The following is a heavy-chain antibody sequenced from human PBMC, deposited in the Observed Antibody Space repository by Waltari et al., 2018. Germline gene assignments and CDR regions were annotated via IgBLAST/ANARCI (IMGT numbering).Heavy chain of an antibody. CDR3: ARVLSGSYHPGGFDY. CDR2: INHSGST. Sequence: QVQPQKGGAGLLKPSETLSRTSSVYGGSCSGSYWSWLRHPPGKGMASIGEINHSGSTKYSPSLKIRVTISVDTSKNQFSLNLSSVTAADTAVYYCARVLSGSYHPGGFDYWGQGTLVTVSS. D-gene: IGHD1-26*01. V-gene: IGHV4-34*01. CDR1: GGSCSGSY. J-gene: IGHJ4*02.